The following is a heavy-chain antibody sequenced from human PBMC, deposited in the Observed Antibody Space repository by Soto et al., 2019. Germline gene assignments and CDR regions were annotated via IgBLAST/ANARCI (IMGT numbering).Heavy chain of an antibody. CDR3: AKDQSMVWFGESPFDY. V-gene: IGHV3-30*18. Sequence: GGSLRLSCAASGGPFSSYGMHWVRQAPGKGLEWVAVISYDGSNKYYADSVKGRFTISRDNSKNTLYLQMNSLRAEDTAVYYCAKDQSMVWFGESPFDYWGQGTLVTVSS. CDR2: ISYDGSNK. D-gene: IGHD3-10*01. CDR1: GGPFSSYG. J-gene: IGHJ4*02.